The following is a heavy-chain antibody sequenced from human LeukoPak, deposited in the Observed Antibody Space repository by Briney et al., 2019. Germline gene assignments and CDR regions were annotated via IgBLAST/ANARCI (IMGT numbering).Heavy chain of an antibody. CDR3: ARLGPATIPNYWYFDF. J-gene: IGHJ2*01. V-gene: IGHV4-59*11. CDR2: IYDSEST. D-gene: IGHD2-2*01. CDR1: GGSISSHY. Sequence: PSETLSLTCTVSGGSISSHYWSWIRQPPGKGLEWIGYIYDSESTNYNPSLKSRVTISVDTSESQFSLKLKSVTAADTAVYYCARLGPATIPNYWYFDFWGRGTLVTVSS.